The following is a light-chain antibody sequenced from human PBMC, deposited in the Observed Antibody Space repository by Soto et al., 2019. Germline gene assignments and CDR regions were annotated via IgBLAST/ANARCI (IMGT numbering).Light chain of an antibody. V-gene: IGKV3-15*01. J-gene: IGKJ5*01. Sequence: EIVMTQSPATLSMSPGERATLSCRASQSVGTTLAWYQQKPGQAPRLLMYGASTRATDIPARFSGSGSGTEFSLTISSLQSEDFAVYYCQQYNKWPPITFGQGTRLEI. CDR3: QQYNKWPPIT. CDR1: QSVGTT. CDR2: GAS.